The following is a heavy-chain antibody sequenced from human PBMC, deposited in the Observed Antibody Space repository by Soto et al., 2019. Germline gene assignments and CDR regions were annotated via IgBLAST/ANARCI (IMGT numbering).Heavy chain of an antibody. CDR3: ARARGVYCSGGSCYGLSGWFDP. J-gene: IGHJ5*02. CDR2: ISAYNGNT. D-gene: IGHD2-15*01. CDR1: GYTFTSYG. Sequence: QVQLVQSGAEVKKPGASVKVSCKASGYTFTSYGISWVRQAPGQGLEWMGWISAYNGNTNYAQKLQGRVTMTTDTSTSTAYRELRSLRSDDTAVYYCARARGVYCSGGSCYGLSGWFDPWGQGTLVTVSS. V-gene: IGHV1-18*01.